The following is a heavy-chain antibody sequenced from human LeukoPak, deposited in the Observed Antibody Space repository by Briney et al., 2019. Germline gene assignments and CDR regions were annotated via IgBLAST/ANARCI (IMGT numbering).Heavy chain of an antibody. Sequence: SETLSLTCTVSGGSISSYYWSWIRQPAGKGLEWIGRIYTSGSTNYNPSLKSRVTMSVDTSKNQFSLKLSSVTAVDTAVYYCARVRMGQRREYYMDVWGKGTTVTVSS. D-gene: IGHD1/OR15-1a*01. CDR3: ARVRMGQRREYYMDV. CDR1: GGSISSYY. CDR2: IYTSGST. J-gene: IGHJ6*03. V-gene: IGHV4-4*07.